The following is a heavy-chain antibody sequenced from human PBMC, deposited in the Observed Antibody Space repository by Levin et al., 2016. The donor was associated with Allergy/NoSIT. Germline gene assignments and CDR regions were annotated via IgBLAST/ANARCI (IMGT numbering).Heavy chain of an antibody. Sequence: GESLKISCAASGFAFSTYWMTWVRQAPGRGLEWVANIKQDGSEKYYVDSVKGRFTISRDNAKNSLYLQMNSLRAEDTAVYYCARVGRFLEWLYFDPWGQGTLVTVSS. CDR3: ARVGRFLEWLYFDP. CDR2: IKQDGSEK. V-gene: IGHV3-7*01. J-gene: IGHJ5*02. D-gene: IGHD3-3*01. CDR1: GFAFSTYW.